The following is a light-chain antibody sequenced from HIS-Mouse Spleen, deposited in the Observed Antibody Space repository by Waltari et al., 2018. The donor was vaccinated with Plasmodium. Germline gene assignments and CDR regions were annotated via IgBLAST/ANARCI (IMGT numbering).Light chain of an antibody. CDR2: GAS. CDR1: QSVSSN. V-gene: IGKV3-15*01. CDR3: QQYNNWSFT. J-gene: IGKJ3*01. Sequence: EIVITPSPSTLSVSPAVRATLSCRASQSVSSNLAWYHQKPGQAPRLLIYGASTRATGIPARFSGSGSGTEFTLTISSLQSEDFAVYYCQQYNNWSFTFGPGTKVDIK.